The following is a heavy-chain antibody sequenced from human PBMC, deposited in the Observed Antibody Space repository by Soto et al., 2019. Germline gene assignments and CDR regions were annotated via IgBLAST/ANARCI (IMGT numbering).Heavy chain of an antibody. J-gene: IGHJ6*02. CDR2: IIPIFVTA. D-gene: IGHD6-13*01. CDR1: GGTFSSYA. CDR3: ARGLIAAAGSEGDYYYCYGMDV. Sequence: QVQVVQSGAEVKKPGSSVKVSCKASGGTFSSYAISWVRQAPGQGLEWMAGIIPIFVTANYAQKFQGRVTITADESTSTAFMELSSLRSEDTAVYYCARGLIAAAGSEGDYYYCYGMDVWGQGTTVTVSS. V-gene: IGHV1-69*12.